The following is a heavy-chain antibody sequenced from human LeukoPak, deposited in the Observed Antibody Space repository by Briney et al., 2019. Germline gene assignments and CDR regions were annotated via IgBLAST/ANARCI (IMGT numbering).Heavy chain of an antibody. CDR3: ARVPIDYGGNSGVDY. CDR1: GFTFSDYY. CDR2: ISSSSSYT. D-gene: IGHD4-23*01. V-gene: IGHV3-11*05. J-gene: IGHJ4*02. Sequence: GGSLRLSCAASGFTFSDYYMSWIRQAPGKGREWGSYISSSSSYTNYADSVKGRFTISRDNAKNSLYLQMNSLRAEDTAVYYCARVPIDYGGNSGVDYWGQGTLVTVSS.